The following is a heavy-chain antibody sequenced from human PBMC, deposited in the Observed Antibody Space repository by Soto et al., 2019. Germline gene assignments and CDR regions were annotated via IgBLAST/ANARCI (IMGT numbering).Heavy chain of an antibody. CDR2: IYYSGST. CDR3: ARGSTVNYYYYMDV. D-gene: IGHD4-4*01. V-gene: IGHV4-59*01. Sequence: SETLSLTCTVSGGSISSYYWSWIRQPPGKGLEWIGYIYYSGSTNYNPSLKSRVTISVDTSKNQFSLKLSSVTAADTAVYYCARGSTVNYYYYMDVWGKGTTVTVSS. J-gene: IGHJ6*03. CDR1: GGSISSYY.